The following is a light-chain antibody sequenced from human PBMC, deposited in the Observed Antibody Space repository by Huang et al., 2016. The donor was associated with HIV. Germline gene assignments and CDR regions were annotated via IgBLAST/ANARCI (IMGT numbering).Light chain of an antibody. CDR2: GAS. V-gene: IGKV3-15*01. CDR1: QGVSAN. CDR3: QQYNNWPRT. J-gene: IGKJ2*01. Sequence: EMVMTQSPDTLSVSPGERVTLSCRASQGVSANLAWYQQKPGQAPRLLIHGASTRVTGIPARLSGRVSETVFTLTIHSLQSEDLAVYYCQQYNNWPRTFGQGTKLEIK.